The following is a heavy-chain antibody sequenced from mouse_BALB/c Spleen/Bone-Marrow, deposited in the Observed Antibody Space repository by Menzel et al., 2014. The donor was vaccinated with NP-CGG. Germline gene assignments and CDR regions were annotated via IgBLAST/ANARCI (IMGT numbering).Heavy chain of an antibody. CDR3: ARDSPYAMDY. CDR2: IDPANGNT. J-gene: IGHJ4*01. CDR1: GFNIKDTY. V-gene: IGHV14-3*02. Sequence: VQLQQPGAELVKPGASVKLSCTASGFNIKDTYMHWVKQRPEQGLEWIGRIDPANGNTKYDPKFQGKATITADTSSNTAYLQLSSLTSEGTAVYYCARDSPYAMDYWGQGTSVTVSS.